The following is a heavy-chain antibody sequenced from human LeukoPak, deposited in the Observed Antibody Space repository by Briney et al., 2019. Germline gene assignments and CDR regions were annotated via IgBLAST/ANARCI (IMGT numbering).Heavy chain of an antibody. CDR1: GFTFSSYG. D-gene: IGHD6-13*01. CDR3: ARDPHIAAAGTIFDY. CDR2: ISGRDSNT. Sequence: GGSLRLSCAASGFTFSSYGMSWVRQAPGKGLEWVSLISGRDSNTYYADSVEGRFTISRDNAKNSLYLQMNSLRDEDSAVYYCARDPHIAAAGTIFDYWGQGTLVTVSS. V-gene: IGHV3-23*01. J-gene: IGHJ4*02.